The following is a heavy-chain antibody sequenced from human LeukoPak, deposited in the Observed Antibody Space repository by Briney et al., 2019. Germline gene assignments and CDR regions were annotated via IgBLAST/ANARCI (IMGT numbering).Heavy chain of an antibody. J-gene: IGHJ3*02. D-gene: IGHD3-22*01. Sequence: SVKVSCKASGGTFSSYAISWVRQAPGQGLEWMGGIIPIFGTANYAQKFQGRVTITADESTSTAYMELSSLRSEDTAVYYCARDSYDKGAFDIWGQGTMVTVSS. V-gene: IGHV1-69*13. CDR2: IIPIFGTA. CDR3: ARDSYDKGAFDI. CDR1: GGTFSSYA.